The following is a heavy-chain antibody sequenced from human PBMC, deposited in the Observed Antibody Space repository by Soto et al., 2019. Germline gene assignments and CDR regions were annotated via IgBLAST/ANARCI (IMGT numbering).Heavy chain of an antibody. J-gene: IGHJ6*02. CDR1: GFTFSHYA. D-gene: IGHD2-2*01. CDR3: ARVSXGVVPVVLXEESGMDV. V-gene: IGHV3-30-3*01. CDR2: ISYDGNNK. Sequence: QVQLVESGGGVVQPGTSLRLSCAASGFTFSHYALHWVRQAPGKGLEWVTVISYDGNNKYYADSVKGRFTISRDNSKNTLYLHMNSLRLEDTAVYYCARVSXGVVPVVLXEESGMDVWGQGTTVTVSS.